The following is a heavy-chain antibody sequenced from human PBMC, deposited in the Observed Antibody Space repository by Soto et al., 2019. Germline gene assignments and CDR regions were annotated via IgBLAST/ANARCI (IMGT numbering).Heavy chain of an antibody. CDR2: ISGGGSST. CDR3: AKGPTIFGVVISFDFYYGMYV. J-gene: IGHJ6*02. D-gene: IGHD3-3*01. Sequence: EVQLLEPGGGLVQPGGSLRLSCAAYGFTFRTAAMSWVRQAPGRGLEWVSAISGGGSSTYYTDSVKGRFTISRDNSKNTLFLQMNSLRADDTAVYYCAKGPTIFGVVISFDFYYGMYVWGQGTTVTASS. CDR1: GFTFRTAA. V-gene: IGHV3-23*01.